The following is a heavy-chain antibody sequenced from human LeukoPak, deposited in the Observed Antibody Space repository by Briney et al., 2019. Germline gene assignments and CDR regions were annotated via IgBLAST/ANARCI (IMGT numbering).Heavy chain of an antibody. D-gene: IGHD6-19*01. CDR3: ARSQWLARDVFDI. J-gene: IGHJ3*02. Sequence: GGSLRLSCIASGFTFSSFWMSWVRQAPGKGLEWVANIKQDGSEKYYVDSVKGRFTISRDNAKNSLYLQMNSLRAEDTAVYYCARSQWLARDVFDIWGQGTMVTAFS. CDR1: GFTFSSFW. V-gene: IGHV3-7*01. CDR2: IKQDGSEK.